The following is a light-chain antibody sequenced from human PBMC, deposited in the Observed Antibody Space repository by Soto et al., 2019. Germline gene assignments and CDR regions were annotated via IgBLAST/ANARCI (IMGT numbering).Light chain of an antibody. V-gene: IGLV2-14*03. J-gene: IGLJ1*01. CDR1: SSDVGAYKY. CDR3: SSFTGTTTLDV. Sequence: QSVLTQPASVSGSPGQSITTSCTGTSSDVGAYKYVSWYQQHPGKVPKLIIYGVSNRPSGVSNRFSGSKSGNTAFLTISGLQPEDEADYYCSSFTGTTTLDVFGTGTKAPS. CDR2: GVS.